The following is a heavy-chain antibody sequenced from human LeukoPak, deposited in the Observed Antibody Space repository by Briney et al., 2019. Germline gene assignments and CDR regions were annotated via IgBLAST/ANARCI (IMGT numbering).Heavy chain of an antibody. Sequence: SQTQSLTCTVSGGSISSGSYYWSWIRQPAGKGLEWIGRIYTSGSTNYNPSLKSRVTISVDTSKNQFSLKLTSVTAADTAVYYCSRDTGYSSSWGAFDIWGQGTMVTVSS. CDR3: SRDTGYSSSWGAFDI. CDR2: IYTSGST. J-gene: IGHJ3*02. V-gene: IGHV4-61*02. D-gene: IGHD6-13*01. CDR1: GGSISSGSYY.